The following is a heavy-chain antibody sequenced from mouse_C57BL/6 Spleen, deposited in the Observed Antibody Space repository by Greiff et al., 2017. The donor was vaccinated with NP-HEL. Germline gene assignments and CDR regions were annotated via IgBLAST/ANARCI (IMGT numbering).Heavy chain of an antibody. Sequence: VQLQQSGPELVKPGASVKISCKASGYAFSSSWMNWVKQRPGKGLEWIGRIYPGDGDTNYNGKFKGKATLTADKSSSTAYMQLSSLTSEDSAVYFCARPLIYYGYDGYYAMDYWGQGTSVTVSS. V-gene: IGHV1-82*01. J-gene: IGHJ4*01. CDR2: IYPGDGDT. CDR1: GYAFSSSW. D-gene: IGHD2-2*01. CDR3: ARPLIYYGYDGYYAMDY.